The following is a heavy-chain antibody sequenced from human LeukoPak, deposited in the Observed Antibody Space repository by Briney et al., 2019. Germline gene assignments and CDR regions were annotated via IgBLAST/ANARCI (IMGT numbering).Heavy chain of an antibody. V-gene: IGHV1-24*01. CDR2: FDPEDGET. CDR3: ARGFYYYGSGSYFDY. Sequence: GASVKVSYKVSGYTLTELSMHWVRQAPGKGLEWMGGFDPEDGETIYAQKFQGRVTITADKSTSTAYMELSSLRSEDTAVYYCARGFYYYGSGSYFDYWGQGTLVTVSS. CDR1: GYTLTELS. D-gene: IGHD3-10*01. J-gene: IGHJ4*02.